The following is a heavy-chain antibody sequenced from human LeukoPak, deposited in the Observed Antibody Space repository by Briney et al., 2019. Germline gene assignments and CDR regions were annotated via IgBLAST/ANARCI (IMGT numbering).Heavy chain of an antibody. D-gene: IGHD5-18*01. CDR1: GVTFSSYW. CDR2: INTDGSST. J-gene: IGHJ5*02. Sequence: PGGSLRLSCAASGVTFSSYWMHWVRQAPGKGLVWVSRINTDGSSTSYADSVKGRFTISRDNAKNTLYLQMNSLRAEDTAVYYCARDSRIQLWSAKFDPWGQGTLVTVSS. CDR3: ARDSRIQLWSAKFDP. V-gene: IGHV3-74*01.